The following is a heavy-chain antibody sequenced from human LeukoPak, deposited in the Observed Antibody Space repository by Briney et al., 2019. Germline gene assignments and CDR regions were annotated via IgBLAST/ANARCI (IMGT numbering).Heavy chain of an antibody. J-gene: IGHJ4*02. CDR3: AREGGFYRPLDY. Sequence: KTSETLSLTCDVSGGSVTSSNWWTWFRQPPGKGLEWIGEVHLDGRTNYNPSLKSRLVMSADLPENHISLKLTSVTAADTAVYYCAREGGFYRPLDYSGQGTLVTVSS. V-gene: IGHV4-4*02. CDR1: GGSVTSSNW. D-gene: IGHD6-25*01. CDR2: VHLDGRT.